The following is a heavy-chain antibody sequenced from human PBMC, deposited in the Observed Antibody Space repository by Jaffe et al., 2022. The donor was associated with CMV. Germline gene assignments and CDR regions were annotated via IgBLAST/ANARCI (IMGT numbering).Heavy chain of an antibody. CDR1: GGTFSSYA. CDR2: IIPIFGTA. J-gene: IGHJ5*02. CDR3: AREVPLTGSPVGHWFDP. V-gene: IGHV1-69*01. Sequence: QVQLVQSGAEVKKPGSSVKVSCKASGGTFSSYAISWVRQAPGQGLEWMGGIIPIFGTANYAQKFQGRVTITADESTSTAYMELSSLRSEDTAVYYCAREVPLTGSPVGHWFDPWGQGTLVTVSS. D-gene: IGHD1-20*01.